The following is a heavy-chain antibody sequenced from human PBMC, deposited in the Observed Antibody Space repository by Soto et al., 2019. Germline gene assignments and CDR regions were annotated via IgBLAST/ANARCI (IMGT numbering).Heavy chain of an antibody. Sequence: SVKVSCKASGGTFSSYPISWVRQAPGQGLEWMGGIIPIFGTANYAQKFQGRVTITADESTSTDYMELSSLRSEDTAVYYCARVPQSSYYYESSGYSSPPDYWGQGTLVTVSS. CDR1: GGTFSSYP. D-gene: IGHD3-22*01. J-gene: IGHJ4*02. CDR2: IIPIFGTA. CDR3: ARVPQSSYYYESSGYSSPPDY. V-gene: IGHV1-69*13.